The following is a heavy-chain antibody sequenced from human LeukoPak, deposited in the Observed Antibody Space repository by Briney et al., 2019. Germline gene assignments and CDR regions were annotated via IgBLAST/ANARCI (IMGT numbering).Heavy chain of an antibody. CDR3: ARGGDIVVVVAATSFDY. J-gene: IGHJ4*02. CDR2: IYPGDSDT. CDR1: GYSFTSYW. Sequence: GESLKISCKGSGYSFTSYWIGWVRQMPGKGLEWMGIIYPGDSDTRYSPSFQGQVTISADKSISAAYLQWSSLKASDTAMYYCARGGDIVVVVAATSFDYWGQGTLVTVSS. V-gene: IGHV5-51*01. D-gene: IGHD2-15*01.